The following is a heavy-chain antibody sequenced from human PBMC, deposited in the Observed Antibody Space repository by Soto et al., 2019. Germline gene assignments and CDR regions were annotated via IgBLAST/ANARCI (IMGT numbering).Heavy chain of an antibody. V-gene: IGHV4-30-2*01. J-gene: IGHJ4*02. D-gene: IGHD3-22*01. CDR3: ARGRGYYVSFDY. CDR1: GGSISSGGYS. CDR2: IYHSGST. Sequence: SETLSLTCAVSGGSISSGGYSWSWIRQPPGKGLEWIGYIYHSGSTYYNPSLKSRVTISVDRSKNQFSLKLSSVTAADTAVYYCARGRGYYVSFDYWGQGTLVTVSS.